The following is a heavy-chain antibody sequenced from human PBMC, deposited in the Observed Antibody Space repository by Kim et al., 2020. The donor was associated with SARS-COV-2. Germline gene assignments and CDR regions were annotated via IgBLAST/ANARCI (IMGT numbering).Heavy chain of an antibody. D-gene: IGHD5-12*01. CDR3: AKDRRGYSGYDSPYFDY. Sequence: LSLTCAASGFTFDDYTMHWVRQAPGKGLEWVSLISWDGGSTYYTDSVKGRFTISRDNSKNSLYLQMNSLRTEDTALYYCAKDRRGYSGYDSPYFDYWGQGTLVTVSS. J-gene: IGHJ4*02. V-gene: IGHV3-43*01. CDR1: GFTFDDYT. CDR2: ISWDGGST.